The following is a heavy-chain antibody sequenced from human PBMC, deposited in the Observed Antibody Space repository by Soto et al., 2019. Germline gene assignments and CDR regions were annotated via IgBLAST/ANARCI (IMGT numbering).Heavy chain of an antibody. CDR1: GGTFSSYA. D-gene: IGHD3-9*01. J-gene: IGHJ6*02. CDR3: ARDRARPGYPTGYYYYGMDV. Sequence: SVKVSCKASGGTFSSYAISWVRQAPGQGLEWMGGIIPIFGTANYAQKFQGRVTITADESTSTAYMELSSLRSEDTAVYYCARDRARPGYPTGYYYYGMDVWGRGTTVTVSS. V-gene: IGHV1-69*13. CDR2: IIPIFGTA.